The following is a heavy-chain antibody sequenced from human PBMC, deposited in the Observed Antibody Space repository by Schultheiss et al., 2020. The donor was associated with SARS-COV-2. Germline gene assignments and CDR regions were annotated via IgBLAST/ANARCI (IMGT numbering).Heavy chain of an antibody. V-gene: IGHV3-15*01. CDR1: GFTFSDYY. D-gene: IGHD3-3*01. CDR3: TRVSYNYDFWSGYFQTTQTEGSFDP. CDR2: IKSKTDGGTT. Sequence: GGSLRLSCAASGFTFSDYYMSWIRQAPGKGLEWVGRIKSKTDGGTTDYAAPVKGRFTISRDDSKSIAYLQMNSLKTEDTAVYYCTRVSYNYDFWSGYFQTTQTEGSFDPWGQGTLVTVSS. J-gene: IGHJ5*02.